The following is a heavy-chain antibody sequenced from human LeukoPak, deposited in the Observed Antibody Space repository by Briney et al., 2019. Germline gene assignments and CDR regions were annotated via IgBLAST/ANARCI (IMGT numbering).Heavy chain of an antibody. CDR3: AKGHTAMITQDY. CDR1: GFTFSSYA. CDR2: ISYDGSNK. D-gene: IGHD1-20*01. V-gene: IGHV3-30-3*01. Sequence: PPGGSLRLSCAASGFTFSSYAMHWVRQAPGKGLEWVAVISYDGSNKYYADSVKGRFTISRDNSKNTLYLQMNSLRAEDTAVYYCAKGHTAMITQDYWGQGTLVTVSS. J-gene: IGHJ4*02.